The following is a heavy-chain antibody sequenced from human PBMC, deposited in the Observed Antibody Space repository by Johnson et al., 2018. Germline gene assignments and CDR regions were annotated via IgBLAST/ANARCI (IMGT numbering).Heavy chain of an antibody. Sequence: VQLVESGAEVKKPGASVKVSCKASGYTFTSYYLHWVRQAPGQGLEWMGLINPSGGRTTFARKFQGTITMTRDTSTPTVYMELNSLTSEDKAGYYRARRLNYAMDVWGPGTTVTVSS. CDR3: ARRLNYAMDV. CDR1: GYTFTSYY. J-gene: IGHJ6*02. D-gene: IGHD2-21*02. CDR2: INPSGGRT. V-gene: IGHV1-46*01.